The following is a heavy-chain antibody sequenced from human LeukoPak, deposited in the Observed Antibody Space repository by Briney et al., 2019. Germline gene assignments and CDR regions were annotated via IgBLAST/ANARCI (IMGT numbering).Heavy chain of an antibody. D-gene: IGHD2-15*01. CDR3: ASTFVVASDAFDI. J-gene: IGHJ3*02. Sequence: ASVKVSCKASGGTFSSYAISWVRQAPGQGLEWMGGIIPIFGTANYAQKFQGRVTITADESTSTAYMELSSLRSDDTAVYYCASTFVVASDAFDIWGQGTMVTVSS. CDR1: GGTFSSYA. CDR2: IIPIFGTA. V-gene: IGHV1-69*13.